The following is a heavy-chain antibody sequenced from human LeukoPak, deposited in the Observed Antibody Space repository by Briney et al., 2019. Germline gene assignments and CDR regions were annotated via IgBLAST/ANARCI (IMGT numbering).Heavy chain of an antibody. Sequence: GASVTVSCKFSGYTLTELSMHWVRQAPGKGLEWMGGFDPEDGETIYAQKFQGRVTMTEDTSTDTAYMELSSLRSEDTAVYYCATSEGPRDAFDIWGQGTMVTVSS. V-gene: IGHV1-24*01. CDR1: GYTLTELS. J-gene: IGHJ3*02. CDR2: FDPEDGET. CDR3: ATSEGPRDAFDI.